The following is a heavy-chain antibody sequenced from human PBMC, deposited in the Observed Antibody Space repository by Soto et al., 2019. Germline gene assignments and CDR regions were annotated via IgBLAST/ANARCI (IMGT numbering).Heavy chain of an antibody. D-gene: IGHD3-10*01. CDR3: ARSANTYGSPFDY. CDR2: IHRGGST. Sequence: EVHLVESGGGLVQPGGSLRLPCAASGFTVGNNYMSWVRQAPGKGLEWVSIIHRGGSTSYADSVKGRFTISRDSSKNILYLQINGLTADDTAVYYCARSANTYGSPFDYWGQGALVTVSS. CDR1: GFTVGNNY. V-gene: IGHV3-66*01. J-gene: IGHJ4*02.